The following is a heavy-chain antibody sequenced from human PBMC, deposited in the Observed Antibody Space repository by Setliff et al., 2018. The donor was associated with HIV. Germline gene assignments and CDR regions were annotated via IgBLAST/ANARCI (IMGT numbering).Heavy chain of an antibody. Sequence: NPSETLSLTCTVSGGSISDYYWSWIRQPPGKGLEWIGEINHSGSTNYNPSLKSRVTISVDTSKNQFSLKVTSVTAADTAVYYCARGDTPDVWGKGTTVTVS. CDR1: GGSISDYY. D-gene: IGHD5-18*01. CDR3: ARGDTPDV. J-gene: IGHJ6*03. CDR2: INHSGST. V-gene: IGHV4-34*01.